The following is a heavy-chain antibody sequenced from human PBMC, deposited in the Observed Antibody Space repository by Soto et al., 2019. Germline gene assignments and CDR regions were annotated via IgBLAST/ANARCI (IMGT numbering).Heavy chain of an antibody. CDR3: ARLNGYCVGTNCHGYYGMDV. CDR1: GYSVFSNSYC. CDR2: IYSTANT. D-gene: IGHD2-21*01. Sequence: SDTLSLTCAGSGYSVFSNSYCWGWNRQSPGKGLEWIATIYSTANTYYHPSLLSRVTISVDTSMNEFSLRLSSVTAADTAVYYCARLNGYCVGTNCHGYYGMDVWGQGTTVT. V-gene: IGHV4-39*01. J-gene: IGHJ6*02.